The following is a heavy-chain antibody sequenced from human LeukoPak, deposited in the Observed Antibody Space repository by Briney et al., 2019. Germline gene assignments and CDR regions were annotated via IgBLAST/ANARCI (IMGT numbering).Heavy chain of an antibody. CDR2: ISYDGSNK. V-gene: IGHV3-30-3*01. CDR1: GFTFSSHA. J-gene: IGHJ6*02. D-gene: IGHD2-21*01. Sequence: PGRSLRLSCAASGFTFSSHAMHWVRQAPGKGLEWVAVISYDGSNKYYADSVKGRFTISRDNSKNTLYLQMNSLRAEDTAVYYCAKYCGGDCYGMDVWGQGTTVTVSS. CDR3: AKYCGGDCYGMDV.